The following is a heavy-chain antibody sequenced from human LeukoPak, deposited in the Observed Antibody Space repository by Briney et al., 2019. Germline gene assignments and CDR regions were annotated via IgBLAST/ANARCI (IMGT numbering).Heavy chain of an antibody. D-gene: IGHD6-6*01. V-gene: IGHV3-11*04. CDR2: ISSSSSTI. CDR1: GFTLSDYY. CDR3: ARDRIAARPPDWFDP. J-gene: IGHJ5*02. Sequence: GGSLRLSCAASGFTLSDYYMSWIRQAPGKGLEWVSYISSSSSTIYYADSVKGRFTISRDNAKNSLYLQMNSLRAEDTAVYYCARDRIAARPPDWFDPWGQGTLVTVSS.